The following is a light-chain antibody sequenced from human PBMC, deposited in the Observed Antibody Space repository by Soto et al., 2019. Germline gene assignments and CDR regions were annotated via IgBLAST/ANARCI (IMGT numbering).Light chain of an antibody. CDR2: GAS. CDR3: QKYNDAPQS. V-gene: IGKV1-27*01. CDR1: LGISNY. Sequence: DIQLTQSPSSLSASLGDRVTLSCRATLGISNYLAWYQQRPGKVPKLLIYGASTLQSGVPSRFNGSGSGTHFTLTINSLQAEDVGTYYCQKYNDAPQSFGPGTKVDIK. J-gene: IGKJ3*01.